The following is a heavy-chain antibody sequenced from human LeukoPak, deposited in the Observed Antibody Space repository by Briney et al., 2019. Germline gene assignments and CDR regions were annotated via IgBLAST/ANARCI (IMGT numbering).Heavy chain of an antibody. V-gene: IGHV4-59*08. CDR1: GGSISSYY. J-gene: IGHJ6*02. Sequence: SETLSLTCTVSGGSISSYYWSWIRQPPGKGLEWIGYIYYSGSTNYNPSLKSRVTISVDTSKNQFSLKLSSVTAADTAVYYCARGFITTPYYYYYYGMDVWGQGTTVTVSS. CDR3: ARGFITTPYYYYYYGMDV. D-gene: IGHD3-22*01. CDR2: IYYSGST.